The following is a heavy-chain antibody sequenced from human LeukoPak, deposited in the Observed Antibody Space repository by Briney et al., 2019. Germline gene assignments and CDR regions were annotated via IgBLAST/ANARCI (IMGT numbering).Heavy chain of an antibody. D-gene: IGHD1-26*01. V-gene: IGHV1-2*02. Sequence: ASVKVSCKASGGTFSSYAISWVRQAPGQGLEWMGWINPNSGGTNYAQKFQGRITMTRDTSISTAYMELSRLRSDDTAVYYCARDGENSLVGATLWYYFDYWGQETLVTVSS. CDR3: ARDGENSLVGATLWYYFDY. CDR1: GGTFSSYA. J-gene: IGHJ4*02. CDR2: INPNSGGT.